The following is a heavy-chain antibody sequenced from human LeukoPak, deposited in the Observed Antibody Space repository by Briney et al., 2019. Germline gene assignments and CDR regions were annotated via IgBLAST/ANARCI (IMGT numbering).Heavy chain of an antibody. V-gene: IGHV3-21*01. CDR2: ISSRNYI. CDR3: ARDPYYYDSSGYYGEGFDY. Sequence: PGGSLRLSCAASGFTFTNYAMSWVRQAPGKGLEWVSYISSRNYIFYADSVKGRFTISRDNAKNSLYLQMNSLRAEDTAVYYCARDPYYYDSSGYYGEGFDYWGQGTLVTVSS. CDR1: GFTFTNYA. D-gene: IGHD3-22*01. J-gene: IGHJ4*02.